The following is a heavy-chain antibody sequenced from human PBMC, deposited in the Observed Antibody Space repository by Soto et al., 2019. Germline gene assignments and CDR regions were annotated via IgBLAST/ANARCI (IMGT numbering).Heavy chain of an antibody. CDR3: ARVPITMVRGVNGMDV. CDR2: IYYSGST. V-gene: IGHV4-59*01. Sequence: ETLSLTCTVSGGSISSYYWSWIRQPPGKGLEWIGYIYYSGSTNYNPSLKSRVTISVDTSKNQFSLKLSSVTAADTAVYYCARVPITMVRGVNGMDVWGQGTTVTVSS. CDR1: GGSISSYY. J-gene: IGHJ6*02. D-gene: IGHD3-10*01.